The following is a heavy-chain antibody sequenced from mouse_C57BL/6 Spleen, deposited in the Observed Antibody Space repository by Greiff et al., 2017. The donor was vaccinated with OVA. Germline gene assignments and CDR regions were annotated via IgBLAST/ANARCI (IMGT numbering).Heavy chain of an antibody. CDR3: AIWGAYYSNYTDY. V-gene: IGHV1-50*01. J-gene: IGHJ2*02. Sequence: QVQLQQPGAELVKPGASVKLSCKASGYTFTSYWMQWVKQRPGQGLEWIGEIDPSDSYTNYNQKFKGKATLTVDTSSSTAYMQLSSLTSEDSAVYYCAIWGAYYSNYTDYWGQGTSLTVSS. CDR2: IDPSDSYT. D-gene: IGHD2-5*01. CDR1: GYTFTSYW.